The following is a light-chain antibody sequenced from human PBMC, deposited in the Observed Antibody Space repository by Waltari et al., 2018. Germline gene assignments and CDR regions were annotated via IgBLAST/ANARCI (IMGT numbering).Light chain of an antibody. CDR1: QTVTSNF. CDR2: DAS. J-gene: IGKJ1*01. Sequence: EIVLTQSPVTLSLSPGERATLSCRSSQTVTSNFLAWYQQKPGQAPRLLTYDASNRVPGIPDRFSGSGSGTDFTLTITRLEPEDVAVYFCQQHGSSPRTFGQGTKVEIK. V-gene: IGKV3-20*01. CDR3: QQHGSSPRT.